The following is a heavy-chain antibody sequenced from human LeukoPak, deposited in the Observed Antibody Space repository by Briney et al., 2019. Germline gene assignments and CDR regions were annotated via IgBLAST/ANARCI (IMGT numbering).Heavy chain of an antibody. CDR3: AGDSHRGSGYQFDY. CDR2: ISSSSTI. Sequence: GGSLRLSCAASGFTFSSYSMNWVRQAPGKGLEWVSYISSSSTIYYADSVKGRFTISRDNAKDSLYLQMNSLRAEDTAVYYCAGDSHRGSGYQFDYWGQGTLVTVSS. V-gene: IGHV3-48*04. J-gene: IGHJ4*02. CDR1: GFTFSSYS. D-gene: IGHD3-22*01.